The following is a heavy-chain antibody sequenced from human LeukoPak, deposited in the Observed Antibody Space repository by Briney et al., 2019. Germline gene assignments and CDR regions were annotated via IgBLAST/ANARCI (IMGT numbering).Heavy chain of an antibody. J-gene: IGHJ6*02. Sequence: SETLSLTCTVSGGSISSYYWSWIRQPAGKGLEWIGRIYTSGSTNYNPSLKSRVTMSVDTSKNQFSLKLSSVTAADTAVYYCASSGYSYGPIYYYYGMDVWGQGTTVTVSS. CDR1: GGSISSYY. V-gene: IGHV4-4*07. CDR3: ASSGYSYGPIYYYYGMDV. D-gene: IGHD5-18*01. CDR2: IYTSGST.